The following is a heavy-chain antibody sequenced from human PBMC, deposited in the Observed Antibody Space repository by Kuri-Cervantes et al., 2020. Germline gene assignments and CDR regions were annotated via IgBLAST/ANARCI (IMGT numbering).Heavy chain of an antibody. Sequence: GGSLRLSCAASGFTFSSYAMSWVRQAPGKGLEWVSVISVSGGSTYYADSVKGRFTISRDNSKNTLYLQMSSLRAEDTAVYYCAKDGYFYGASWYFDLWGRGTLVTVSS. D-gene: IGHD4-17*01. J-gene: IGHJ2*01. CDR1: GFTFSSYA. V-gene: IGHV3-23*01. CDR2: ISVSGGST. CDR3: AKDGYFYGASWYFDL.